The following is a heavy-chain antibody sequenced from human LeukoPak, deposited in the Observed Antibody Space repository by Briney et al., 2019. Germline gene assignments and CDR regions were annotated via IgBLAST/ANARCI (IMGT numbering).Heavy chain of an antibody. CDR3: ARVDCSSTSCAFDY. Sequence: PSETLSLTCTVSGGSISGSYWSWIRQPAGKGLEWIGRIYSSGSTSYIPSLKSRVTMAVDTSNNQFSLKVTSVTAADTAVYYCARVDCSSTSCAFDYWGQGTLVTVSS. CDR1: GGSISGSY. V-gene: IGHV4-4*07. D-gene: IGHD2-2*01. CDR2: IYSSGST. J-gene: IGHJ4*02.